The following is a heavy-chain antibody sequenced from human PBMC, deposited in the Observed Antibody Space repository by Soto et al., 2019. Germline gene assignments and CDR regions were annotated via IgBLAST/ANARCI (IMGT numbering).Heavy chain of an antibody. Sequence: GGSLRLSCAASGFTFSSYSMNWVRQAPGKGLEWVSYISSSSSTIYYADSVKGRFTISRDNAKNSLYLQMNSLRDEDTAVYYCARASIAVAGXEFLFDYWGQGTLVTVSS. V-gene: IGHV3-48*02. J-gene: IGHJ4*02. D-gene: IGHD6-19*01. CDR2: ISSSSSTI. CDR1: GFTFSSYS. CDR3: ARASIAVAGXEFLFDY.